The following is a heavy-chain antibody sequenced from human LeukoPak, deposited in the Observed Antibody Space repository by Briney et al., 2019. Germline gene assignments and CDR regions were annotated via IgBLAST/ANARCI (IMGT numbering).Heavy chain of an antibody. CDR3: AKGDFYGSGRDYYYYMDV. D-gene: IGHD3-10*01. J-gene: IGHJ6*03. V-gene: IGHV3-23*01. Sequence: GGSLRLSCAASGFTFSRYGMSWVRQAPGKGLGWVSAISGSGGRTYYADSVKGRFTISRDNSKNTLYLQMNSLRAEDTAVYNCAKGDFYGSGRDYYYYMDVWGKGTTVTISS. CDR2: ISGSGGRT. CDR1: GFTFSRYG.